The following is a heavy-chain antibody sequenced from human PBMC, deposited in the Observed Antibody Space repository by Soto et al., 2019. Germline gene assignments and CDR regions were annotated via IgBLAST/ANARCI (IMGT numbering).Heavy chain of an antibody. J-gene: IGHJ5*02. CDR1: GGSISSYY. CDR3: AGSRFGELLPINWFDP. V-gene: IGHV4-59*01. D-gene: IGHD3-10*01. Sequence: PSETLSLTCTVSGGSISSYYWSWIRQPPGKGLEWIGYIYYSGSTNYNPSLKSRVTISVDTSKNQFSLKLSSVTAADTAVYYCAGSRFGELLPINWFDPWGQGTLVTVSS. CDR2: IYYSGST.